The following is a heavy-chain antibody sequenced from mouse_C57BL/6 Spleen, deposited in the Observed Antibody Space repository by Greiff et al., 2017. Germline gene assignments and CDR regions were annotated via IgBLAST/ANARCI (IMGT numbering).Heavy chain of an antibody. CDR2: IYPGSGST. D-gene: IGHD1-1*01. V-gene: IGHV1-55*01. CDR3: SRAGGITTVVGGY. Sequence: QVQLQQPGAELVKPGASVKMSCKASGYTFTSYWITWVKQRPGQGLEWIGDIYPGSGSTNYNEKFKSKATLTVDTSSSTAYMQLSSLTSEDSAVYYCSRAGGITTVVGGYWGQGTTLTVSS. CDR1: GYTFTSYW. J-gene: IGHJ2*01.